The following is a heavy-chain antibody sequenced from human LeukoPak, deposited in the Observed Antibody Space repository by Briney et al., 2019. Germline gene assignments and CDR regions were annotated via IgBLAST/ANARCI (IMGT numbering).Heavy chain of an antibody. CDR2: ISSSGSTI. V-gene: IGHV3-48*04. CDR1: GFTSSSYS. Sequence: GSLRLSCAGSGFTSSSYSINWVRQAPGKGLEWVSYISSSGSTIYYADSVKGRFTISRDNAKNSLYLQMNSLRAEDTAVYYCAKYAVRGVIITSRYFDYWGQGTLVTVSS. CDR3: AKYAVRGVIITSRYFDY. D-gene: IGHD3-10*01. J-gene: IGHJ4*02.